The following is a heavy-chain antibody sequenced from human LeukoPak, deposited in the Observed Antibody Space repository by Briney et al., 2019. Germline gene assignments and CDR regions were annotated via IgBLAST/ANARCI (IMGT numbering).Heavy chain of an antibody. CDR2: ISDTGDTT. Sequence: GGSLRLSGAASGFTFTTFSTHSMNWVRQAPGKGLEWLSYISDTGDTTYYADSLQGRFTISRDDAKNSLYLHMSSLRADDTAIYYCAADGVGVLPGDALDIWGQGTKVTVSS. D-gene: IGHD1-26*01. CDR3: AADGVGVLPGDALDI. V-gene: IGHV3-48*01. J-gene: IGHJ3*02. CDR1: GFTFTTFSTHS.